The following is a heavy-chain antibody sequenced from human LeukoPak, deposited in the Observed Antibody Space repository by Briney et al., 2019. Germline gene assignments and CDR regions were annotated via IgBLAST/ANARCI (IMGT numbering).Heavy chain of an antibody. CDR3: ARGTYYYGSGSHNWFDP. D-gene: IGHD3-10*01. V-gene: IGHV1-2*02. CDR1: GYTFTGYY. CDR2: INPNSGGT. Sequence: ASVKVSCKASGYTFTGYYMHWVRQAPGQGLEWMGWINPNSGGTNYAQKFQDRVTMTRDTSISTAYMELSRLRSDDTAVYYCARGTYYYGSGSHNWFDPWAREPWSPSPQ. J-gene: IGHJ5*02.